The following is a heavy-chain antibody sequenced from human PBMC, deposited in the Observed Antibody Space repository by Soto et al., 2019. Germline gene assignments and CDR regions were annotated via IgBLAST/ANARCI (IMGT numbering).Heavy chain of an antibody. V-gene: IGHV3-11*01. CDR3: ARGHSIFYGMDV. D-gene: IGHD2-21*01. CDR2: ISSSGTTI. J-gene: IGHJ6*02. CDR1: GFTFSDYY. Sequence: PGGSLRLSCAASGFTFSDYYMNWNRQAPGKGLEWVSYISSSGTTIYYADSVKGRFTISRDNAKNSLFLQMNSLRAEDTALYYCARGHSIFYGMDVWGQGTTVTVSS.